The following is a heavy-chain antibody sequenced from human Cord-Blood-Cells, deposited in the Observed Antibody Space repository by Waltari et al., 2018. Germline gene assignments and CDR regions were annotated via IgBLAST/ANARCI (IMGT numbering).Heavy chain of an antibody. CDR2: IKQDGSGK. Sequence: EVQLVGSGGGLVQPGGSLRLSCAASGFTFSSYGMSWVRQAPGEGVRWGANIKQDGSGKCYVDAVKGRFTISRDNAKNSRYLQMNSLRAEDTAVYYCARGGKDDVGAFDIWGQGTMVTVSS. V-gene: IGHV3-7*01. CDR3: ARGGKDDVGAFDI. CDR1: GFTFSSYG. J-gene: IGHJ3*02. D-gene: IGHD1-1*01.